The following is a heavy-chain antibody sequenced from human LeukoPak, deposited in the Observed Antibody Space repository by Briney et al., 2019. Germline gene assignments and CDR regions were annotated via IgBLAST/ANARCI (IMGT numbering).Heavy chain of an antibody. CDR3: ARVVPDAMPASYYFDY. Sequence: GGSLRLFCAASGFTFSSYSMNWVRQAPGKGLEWVSSISSSSRYIYYADSVKGRFTISRDNAKNSLYLQMNSLRAEDTAVYYCARVVPDAMPASYYFDYWGQGTLVTVSS. J-gene: IGHJ4*02. CDR2: ISSSSRYI. V-gene: IGHV3-21*01. CDR1: GFTFSSYS. D-gene: IGHD2-2*01.